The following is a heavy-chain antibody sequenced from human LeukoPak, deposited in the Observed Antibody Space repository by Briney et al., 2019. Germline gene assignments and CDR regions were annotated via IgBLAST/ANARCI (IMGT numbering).Heavy chain of an antibody. V-gene: IGHV3-30*18. CDR2: ISYDGSKN. CDR1: GFTFSSYG. CDR3: AKELSSARGYGMDV. D-gene: IGHD3-22*01. J-gene: IGHJ6*02. Sequence: GGSLRLSCAASGFTFSSYGMQWVRQAPGKGLEWVAVISYDGSKNYYGDSVKGRFTISRDNSKNTLYLQMNSLRAEDTAVYDCAKELSSARGYGMDVWGQGTTVTVSS.